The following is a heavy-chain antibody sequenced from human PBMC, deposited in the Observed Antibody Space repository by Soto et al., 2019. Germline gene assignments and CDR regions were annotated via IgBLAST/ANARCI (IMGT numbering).Heavy chain of an antibody. CDR3: TGPGVKRYYDFWSGYYTKDY. Sequence: GGSLRLSCAASGFTFSNAWMSWVRQAPGKGLEWVGRIKSKTDGGTTDYAAPVKGRFTISRDDSKNTLYLQMNSLKTEDTAVYYCTGPGVKRYYDFWSGYYTKDYWGQGTLVTVSS. CDR2: IKSKTDGGTT. CDR1: GFTFSNAW. V-gene: IGHV3-15*01. D-gene: IGHD3-3*01. J-gene: IGHJ4*02.